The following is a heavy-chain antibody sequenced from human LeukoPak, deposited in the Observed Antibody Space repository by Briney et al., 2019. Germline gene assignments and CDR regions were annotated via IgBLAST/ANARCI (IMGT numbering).Heavy chain of an antibody. Sequence: SETLSLTCAVYGGSFSGYYWSWIRQPPGKGLEWIGEINHSGRTNYDPSLKSRVTISVDTSKNQFSLKLSSVTAADTAVYYCARRSSSWYRGVRYYYYMDVWGKGTTVTISS. V-gene: IGHV4-34*01. CDR1: GGSFSGYY. CDR3: ARRSSSWYRGVRYYYYMDV. J-gene: IGHJ6*03. CDR2: INHSGRT. D-gene: IGHD6-13*01.